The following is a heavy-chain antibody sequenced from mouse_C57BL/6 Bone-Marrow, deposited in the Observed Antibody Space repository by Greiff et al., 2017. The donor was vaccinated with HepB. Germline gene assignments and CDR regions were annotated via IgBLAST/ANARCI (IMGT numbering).Heavy chain of an antibody. CDR3: ARGGYYYGPYYFDY. V-gene: IGHV3-6*01. Sequence: EESGPGLVKPSQSLSLTCSVTGYSITSGYYWNWIRQFPGNKLEWMGYISYDGSNNYNPSLKNRISITRDTSKNQFFLKLNSVTTEDTATYYGARGGYYYGPYYFDYWGQGTTLTVSS. CDR1: GYSITSGYY. CDR2: ISYDGSN. D-gene: IGHD1-1*01. J-gene: IGHJ2*01.